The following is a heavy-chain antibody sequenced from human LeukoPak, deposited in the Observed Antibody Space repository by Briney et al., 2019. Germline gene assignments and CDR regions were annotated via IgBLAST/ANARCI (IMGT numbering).Heavy chain of an antibody. CDR1: GGTFSSYA. J-gene: IGHJ6*02. CDR2: IIPIFGTA. CDR3: AMSNCSSTSCYDLDYYYYYGMDV. D-gene: IGHD2-2*01. V-gene: IGHV1-69*13. Sequence: ASVKVSCKASGGTFSSYAISWVRQAPGQGLEWMGGIIPIFGTANYAQKFQGRATITADESTSTAYMELSSLRSEDTAVYYCAMSNCSSTSCYDLDYYYYYGMDVWGQGTTVTVSS.